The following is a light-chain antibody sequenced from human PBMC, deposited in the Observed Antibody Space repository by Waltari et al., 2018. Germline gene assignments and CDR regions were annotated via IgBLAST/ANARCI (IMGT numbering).Light chain of an antibody. J-gene: IGKJ1*01. CDR1: QSINNY. CDR2: ATS. CDR3: QQSYDFPRT. Sequence: DIQMTQSPSSLSASVGDRVTITCRASQSINNYLNWYQQKPGKAPKLLIYATSNLQSGVPSRFSGGTSGTDFTLTISGVQPEDFATYYCQQSYDFPRTFGQGTKVEMK. V-gene: IGKV1-39*01.